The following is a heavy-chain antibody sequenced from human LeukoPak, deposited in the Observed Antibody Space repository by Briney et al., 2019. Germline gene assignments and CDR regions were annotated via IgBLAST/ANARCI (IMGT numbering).Heavy chain of an antibody. CDR1: GFNFSKCA. Sequence: GGSLRLSCAVSGFNFSKCAMHWVRQAPGKGPEYVSGISSNGGHTYYANSVKGRFTISRDNSKNTLYLQMGSLRAEDMAVYYCARGGTYTGDPLDYWGQGTLVTVSS. V-gene: IGHV3-64*01. CDR3: ARGGTYTGDPLDY. D-gene: IGHD4-17*01. CDR2: ISSNGGHT. J-gene: IGHJ4*02.